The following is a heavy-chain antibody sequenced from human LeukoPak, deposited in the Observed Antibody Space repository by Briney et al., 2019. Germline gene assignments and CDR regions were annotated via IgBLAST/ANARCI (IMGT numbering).Heavy chain of an antibody. Sequence: GGSLRLSCAASGFTFSSYAMSWVRQAPGKGLEWVSAISGSGGSTYYADSVKGRFTISRDNSKNTLYLQMNSLRAEDTAVYYCARTNYYGSSGYVGVEWSQGTLVTVSS. D-gene: IGHD3-22*01. CDR3: ARTNYYGSSGYVGVE. CDR2: ISGSGGST. CDR1: GFTFSSYA. V-gene: IGHV3-23*01. J-gene: IGHJ4*02.